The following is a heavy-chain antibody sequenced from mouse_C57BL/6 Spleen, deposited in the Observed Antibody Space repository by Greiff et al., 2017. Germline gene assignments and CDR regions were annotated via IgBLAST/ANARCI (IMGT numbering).Heavy chain of an antibody. CDR2: ISSGGSYT. D-gene: IGHD1-1*01. V-gene: IGHV5-6*02. CDR1: GFTFSSYG. J-gene: IGHJ1*03. Sequence: EVNVVESGGDLVKPGGSLKLSCAASGFTFSSYGMSWVRQTPDKRLEWVATISSGGSYTYYPDSVKGRFTISRDNAKNTLYLQMSSLKSEDTAMYYCARRGYGSSDWYFDVWGTGTTVTVSS. CDR3: ARRGYGSSDWYFDV.